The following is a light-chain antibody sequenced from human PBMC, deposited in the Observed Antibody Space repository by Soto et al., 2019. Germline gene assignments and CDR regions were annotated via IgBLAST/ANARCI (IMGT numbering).Light chain of an antibody. V-gene: IGKV1-5*01. CDR3: QQYNRWT. CDR1: ESVNNW. J-gene: IGKJ1*01. CDR2: DAS. Sequence: DIQMTQSPSTLSASVGDRVTITCRANESVNNWLAWYQQKPGKAPKLLIYDASSLGSGVPSRFSGSGSGTEFTLTITRLQPDDFATYYCQQYNRWTFGQGTKVE.